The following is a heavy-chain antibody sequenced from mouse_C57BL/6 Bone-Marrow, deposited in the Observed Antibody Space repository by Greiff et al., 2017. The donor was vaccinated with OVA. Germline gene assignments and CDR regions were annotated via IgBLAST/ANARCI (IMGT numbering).Heavy chain of an antibody. J-gene: IGHJ1*03. D-gene: IGHD2-1*01. V-gene: IGHV1-62-2*01. CDR2: FYPGSGSI. CDR3: ARHEGRGYYGNFYWYFDV. Sequence: QVQLQQSGAELVKPGASVKLSCKASGYTFTEYTIHWVKQRSGQGLEWIGWFYPGSGSIKYNEKFKDKATLTADKSSSTVYMELSRLTSEDSAVYFCARHEGRGYYGNFYWYFDVWGTGTTVTVSS. CDR1: GYTFTEYT.